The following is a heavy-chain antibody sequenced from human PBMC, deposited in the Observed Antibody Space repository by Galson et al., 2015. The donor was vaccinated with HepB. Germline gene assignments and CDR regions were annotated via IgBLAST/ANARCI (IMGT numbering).Heavy chain of an antibody. CDR1: GFNFSSYW. J-gene: IGHJ4*02. CDR2: IKQDGSEK. V-gene: IGHV3-7*03. CDR3: ARDPGY. Sequence: SLRLSCAASGFNFSSYWMSWVRQAPGKGLEWVANIKQDGSEKYYVDSVKGRFTISRDNAKNSLYRQMNSLRAEDTAVYYCARDPGYWGQGTLVTVSS.